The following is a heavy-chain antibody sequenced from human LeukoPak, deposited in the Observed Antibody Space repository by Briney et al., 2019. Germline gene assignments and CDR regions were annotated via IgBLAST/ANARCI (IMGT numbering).Heavy chain of an antibody. V-gene: IGHV3-74*01. CDR2: INGDGVSI. CDR3: ARDHPVLTGYFSPNYFDY. CDR1: GFTFANYW. J-gene: IGHJ4*02. Sequence: PGGSLRLSCAASGFTFANYWIHWVRQVPGKGLVWVSRINGDGVSIDYADSVKGRFTISRDNAKNTVYLQMNSLRAEDTAVYYCARDHPVLTGYFSPNYFDYWGQGTLVTVSS. D-gene: IGHD3-9*01.